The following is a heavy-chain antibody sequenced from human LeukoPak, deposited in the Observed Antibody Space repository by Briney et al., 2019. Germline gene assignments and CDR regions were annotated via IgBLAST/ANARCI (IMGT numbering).Heavy chain of an antibody. CDR2: INHSGRT. CDR1: GGSFFGSH. V-gene: IGHV4-34*01. J-gene: IGHJ1*01. Sequence: SETLSLTCAVSGGSFFGSHWNWIRQSPEKGLEWIGEINHSGRTNYNPSLKSRVTISVDTSKSQFFLKLTSVTAADTAVYYCARDPTTVVTLPYYFYVWGQGTLVTVSA. CDR3: ARDPTTVVTLPYYFYV. D-gene: IGHD4-23*01.